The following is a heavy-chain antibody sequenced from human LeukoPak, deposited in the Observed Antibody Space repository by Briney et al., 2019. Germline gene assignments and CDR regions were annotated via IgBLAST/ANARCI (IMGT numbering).Heavy chain of an antibody. J-gene: IGHJ4*02. Sequence: GESLKISCAASGFIFSSYGMYWVRQAPGKGLEWVAFIRYDGSNKYYADSVKGRFTISRDNSKNTLYVQMSSLRVEDTAVYYCAKEDTVTPIDYWGQGTPVTVSS. CDR3: AKEDTVTPIDY. V-gene: IGHV3-30*02. CDR2: IRYDGSNK. CDR1: GFIFSSYG. D-gene: IGHD4-17*01.